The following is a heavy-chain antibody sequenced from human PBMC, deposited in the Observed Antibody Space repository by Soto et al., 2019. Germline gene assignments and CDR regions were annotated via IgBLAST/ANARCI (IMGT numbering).Heavy chain of an antibody. J-gene: IGHJ5*02. CDR3: ARAKHTVTTYWFDT. CDR1: GTSISSVSSAAYY. V-gene: IGHV4-31*03. CDR2: IYYSGST. D-gene: IGHD1-1*01. Sequence: TLSLTCTVSGTSISSVSSAAYYWSWIRQHPGKGLEWIGYIYYSGSTNHNPSLKSRVTMSVVTSKNQFSLKLSSVTAADTAVYSCARAKHTVTTYWFDTWGQGILVTVSS.